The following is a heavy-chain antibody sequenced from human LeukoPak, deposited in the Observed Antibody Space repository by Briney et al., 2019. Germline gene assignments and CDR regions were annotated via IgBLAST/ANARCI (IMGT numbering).Heavy chain of an antibody. D-gene: IGHD6-19*01. Sequence: SETLSLTCAVYGGSFSGYYWSWIRQPPGKGLEWIGEINHSGSTNYNPSLKSRVTISVDTSKNQFSLKLSSVTAADTAVYYCARLASGWYDYYYYMDVWGKGTTVTVSS. J-gene: IGHJ6*03. CDR2: INHSGST. V-gene: IGHV4-34*01. CDR1: GGSFSGYY. CDR3: ARLASGWYDYYYYMDV.